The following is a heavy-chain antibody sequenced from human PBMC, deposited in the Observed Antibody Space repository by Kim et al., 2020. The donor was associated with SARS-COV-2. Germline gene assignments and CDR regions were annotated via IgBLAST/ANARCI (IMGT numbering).Heavy chain of an antibody. V-gene: IGHV4-61*01. D-gene: IGHD5-12*01. CDR2: IYYSGST. CDR3: ARGAHSGYWGYFDY. CDR1: GGSVSSGSYY. Sequence: SETLSLTCTVSGGSVSSGSYYWSWIRQPPGKGLEWIGYIYYSGSTNYNPSLKSRVTISVDTSKTQFSLKLSSVTAADAAVYYCARGAHSGYWGYFDYWGQGTLVTVSS. J-gene: IGHJ4*03.